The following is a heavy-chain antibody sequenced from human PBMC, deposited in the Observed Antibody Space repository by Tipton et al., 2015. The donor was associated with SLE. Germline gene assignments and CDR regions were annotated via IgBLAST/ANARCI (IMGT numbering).Heavy chain of an antibody. V-gene: IGHV4-61*10. D-gene: IGHD2-21*01. CDR1: GGSIISGSNY. CDR2: IYFIGST. Sequence: TLSLTCTVSGGSIISGSNYWNWIRQSAGKGLEWIGHIYFIGSTNYNPSLKSRATISLDTSKNQFSLQLSSVTAADTAVYYCARGAVLIQDNSWFDPWGQGTLVTVSS. J-gene: IGHJ5*02. CDR3: ARGAVLIQDNSWFDP.